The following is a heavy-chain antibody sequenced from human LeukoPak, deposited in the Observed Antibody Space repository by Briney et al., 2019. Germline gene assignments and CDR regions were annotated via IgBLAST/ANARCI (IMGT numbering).Heavy chain of an antibody. D-gene: IGHD3-22*01. CDR3: ARAPLYYYDSSGYLDAFDI. Sequence: SETLSLTCTVSGGSISSSSDYWGWIRQPPGQGLEWIGSIYYSGSTYYNPSLKSRVTISVDTSKNQFSLKLSSVTAADTAVYYCARAPLYYYDSSGYLDAFDIWGQGTMVTVSS. V-gene: IGHV4-39*07. CDR2: IYYSGST. CDR1: GGSISSSSDY. J-gene: IGHJ3*02.